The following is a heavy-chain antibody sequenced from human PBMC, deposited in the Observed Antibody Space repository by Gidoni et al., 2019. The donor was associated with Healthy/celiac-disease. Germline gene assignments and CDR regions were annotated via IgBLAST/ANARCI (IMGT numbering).Heavy chain of an antibody. Sequence: QVQLVQSGAAVTKPGASVQVSCTASGYPFTGYYLHWVRQAPGQGLEWMGWINPNSGGTNYAQKFQGRVTMTRETSISTAYMELSRLRSDDTAVYYCASPKEYSSSWYYYYGMDVWGQGTTVTVSS. J-gene: IGHJ6*02. CDR1: GYPFTGYY. CDR2: INPNSGGT. CDR3: ASPKEYSSSWYYYYGMDV. D-gene: IGHD6-13*01. V-gene: IGHV1-2*02.